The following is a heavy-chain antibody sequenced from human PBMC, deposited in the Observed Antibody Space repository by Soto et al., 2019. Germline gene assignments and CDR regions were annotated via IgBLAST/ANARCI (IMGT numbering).Heavy chain of an antibody. CDR3: AYEDSFKYKWSDDVAAVYI. J-gene: IGHJ3*02. V-gene: IGHV3-23*01. D-gene: IGHD1-20*01. CDR2: ISGIVSNI. Sequence: PALGKALDWVSGISGIVSNINYADSVKIRFTISRDNSKNTLYLQMNSLRAEDTAVYYYAYEDSFKYKWSDDVAAVYIYGQGT.